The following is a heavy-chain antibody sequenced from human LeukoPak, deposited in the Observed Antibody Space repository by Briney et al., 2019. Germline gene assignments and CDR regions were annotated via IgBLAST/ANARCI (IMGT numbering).Heavy chain of an antibody. J-gene: IGHJ4*02. CDR2: IGPDGSQK. V-gene: IGHV3-7*01. CDR3: DPSS. CDR1: LFRLSIDW. Sequence: GGSLRLSCTPSLFRLSIDWMRRVRQAPRKGLDWVANIGPDGSQKYYADSVKGRFTISRDNAKNSVFLEMNRLRAEDTAVYSCDPSSGGQGILVTVSS.